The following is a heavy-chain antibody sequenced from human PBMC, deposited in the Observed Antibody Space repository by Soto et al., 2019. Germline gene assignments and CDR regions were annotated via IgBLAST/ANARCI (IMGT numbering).Heavy chain of an antibody. Sequence: PGGSLRLSCAASGFTFSIYWMHWVRQAPGKGPVWVSRIDNAGSSARYADSVKGRFTISRDNAKNTVYLQMNSLRAEDTAVYYCTRVGGSVSGMDVWGQGTTVTVS. CDR3: TRVGGSVSGMDV. D-gene: IGHD1-26*01. J-gene: IGHJ6*02. CDR2: IDNAGSSA. CDR1: GFTFSIYW. V-gene: IGHV3-74*01.